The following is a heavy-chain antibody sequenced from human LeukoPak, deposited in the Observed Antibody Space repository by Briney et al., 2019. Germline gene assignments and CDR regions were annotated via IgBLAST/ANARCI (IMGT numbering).Heavy chain of an antibody. CDR1: GFTFSSSW. Sequence: GGSLRLSCAASGFTFSSSWMTWVRQAPGKGLEWVANIKQDGNEKYYVDSVKGRFTISRDNVKNSLYLQMNSLRAEDTALYYCARSSNRQDDFWGQGTLVTVSS. D-gene: IGHD1-14*01. V-gene: IGHV3-7*01. CDR2: IKQDGNEK. J-gene: IGHJ4*02. CDR3: ARSSNRQDDF.